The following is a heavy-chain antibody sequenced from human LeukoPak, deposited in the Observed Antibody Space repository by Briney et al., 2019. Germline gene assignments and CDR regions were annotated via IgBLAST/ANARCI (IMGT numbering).Heavy chain of an antibody. J-gene: IGHJ4*02. CDR3: ARDRDYDYVWGSYLGAYYFDY. Sequence: SETLSLTCAVYGGSFSGYYWSWIRQPPGKGLEWIGEINHSGSTNYNPSLKSRVTISVDTSKNQFSLKLSSVTAADTAVYYCARDRDYDYVWGSYLGAYYFDYWGQGTLVTVSS. D-gene: IGHD3-16*01. V-gene: IGHV4-34*01. CDR2: INHSGST. CDR1: GGSFSGYY.